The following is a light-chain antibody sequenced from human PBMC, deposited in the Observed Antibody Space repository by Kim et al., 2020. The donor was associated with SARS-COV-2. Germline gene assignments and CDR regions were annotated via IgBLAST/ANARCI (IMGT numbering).Light chain of an antibody. CDR1: QSVSNN. Sequence: EIVLTQSPATLSLSPGERATLPCRASQSVSNNLAWYQQKPGQAPRLLIADASNRATGIPARFSGSGSGTDFILTISSLEPEDFAVYYCQQRYNWPHTFGQGTRLEIK. CDR2: DAS. CDR3: QQRYNWPHT. V-gene: IGKV3-11*01. J-gene: IGKJ5*01.